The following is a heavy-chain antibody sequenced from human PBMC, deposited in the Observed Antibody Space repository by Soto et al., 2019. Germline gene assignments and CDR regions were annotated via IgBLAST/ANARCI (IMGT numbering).Heavy chain of an antibody. D-gene: IGHD6-13*01. CDR1: GFTCSSYW. CDR3: ARDPLKAAAGTGAFDI. Sequence: GGSLRLSCAASGFTCSSYWMHWVRQAPGKGLVWVSRINSDESSTNYADSVKGRLTISRDNAKNTLYLQMNSLRAEDTAVYYCARDPLKAAAGTGAFDIWGQGTMVTVSS. V-gene: IGHV3-74*01. J-gene: IGHJ3*02. CDR2: INSDESST.